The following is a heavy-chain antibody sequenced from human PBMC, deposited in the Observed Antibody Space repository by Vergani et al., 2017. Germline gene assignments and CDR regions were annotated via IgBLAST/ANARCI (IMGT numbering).Heavy chain of an antibody. D-gene: IGHD6-6*01. J-gene: IGHJ6*02. V-gene: IGHV3-30*02. CDR2: IRYDGSNK. CDR1: GFTFSSYG. Sequence: VQLVESGGGLVKPGGSLRLSCAASGFTFSSYGMHWVRQAPGKGLEWVAFIRYDGSNKYYADSVKGRFTISRDNSKNTLYLQMNSLRAEDTAVYYCAKVLEVSSIAARVGYYYYGMDVWGQGTTVTVSS. CDR3: AKVLEVSSIAARVGYYYYGMDV.